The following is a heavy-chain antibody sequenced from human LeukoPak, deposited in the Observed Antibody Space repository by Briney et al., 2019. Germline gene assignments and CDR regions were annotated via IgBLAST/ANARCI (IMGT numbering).Heavy chain of an antibody. CDR1: GFSFSAYG. CDR3: ARDRIQLWLADAFDI. J-gene: IGHJ3*02. CDR2: ISSDGSDK. V-gene: IGHV3-30*03. D-gene: IGHD5-18*01. Sequence: PSGRSLRLSGAASGFSFSAYGMHWVRQAPGKGLEWVTVISSDGSDKYYADSVKGRFTISRDNSKNTLYLQMNSLRGEDTAVYYCARDRIQLWLADAFDIWGQGTMVTVSS.